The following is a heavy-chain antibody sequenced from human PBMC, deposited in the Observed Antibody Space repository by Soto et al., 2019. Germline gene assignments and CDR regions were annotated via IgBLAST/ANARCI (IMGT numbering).Heavy chain of an antibody. CDR1: GGSISSSNW. V-gene: IGHV4-4*02. Sequence: SETLSLTCAVSGGSISSSNWWSWVRQPPGKGLEWIGEIYHSGSTNYNPSLKSRVTISVDKSKNQFSLKLSSVTAADTAVYYCARRVDTAMRPPYYYGMDVWGQGTTVTVSS. J-gene: IGHJ6*02. CDR2: IYHSGST. CDR3: ARRVDTAMRPPYYYGMDV. D-gene: IGHD5-18*01.